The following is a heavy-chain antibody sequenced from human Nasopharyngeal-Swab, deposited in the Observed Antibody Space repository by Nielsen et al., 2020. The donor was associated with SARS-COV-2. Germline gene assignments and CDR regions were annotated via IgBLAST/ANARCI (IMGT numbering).Heavy chain of an antibody. V-gene: IGHV3-30*18. Sequence: GESLKISCAASGFTFSSYGMHWVRQAPGKGLEWVAVISYDGSNKYYADSVKGRFTISRDNSKNTLYLQMNSLRAEDTALYYCAKGLHYDSSGEYYYYYMDVWGKGTTVTVSS. CDR3: AKGLHYDSSGEYYYYYMDV. CDR1: GFTFSSYG. CDR2: ISYDGSNK. J-gene: IGHJ6*03. D-gene: IGHD3-22*01.